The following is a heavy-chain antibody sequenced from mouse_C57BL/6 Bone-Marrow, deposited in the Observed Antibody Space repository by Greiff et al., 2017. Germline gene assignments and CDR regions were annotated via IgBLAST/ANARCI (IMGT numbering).Heavy chain of an antibody. J-gene: IGHJ2*01. D-gene: IGHD2-10*02. Sequence: QVQLQQSGAELARPGASVKLSCTASGYTFTSYGLSWVKQRTGQGLEWIGEILPRSGNTYYNEKFKGQATLTADKSSSTAYMELRSLTSEDSAVYFCASPINKGVSDDWGQGTTLTVSS. CDR1: GYTFTSYG. CDR3: ASPINKGVSDD. V-gene: IGHV1-81*01. CDR2: ILPRSGNT.